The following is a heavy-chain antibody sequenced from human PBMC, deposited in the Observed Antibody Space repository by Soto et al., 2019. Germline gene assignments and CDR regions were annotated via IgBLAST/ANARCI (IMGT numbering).Heavy chain of an antibody. D-gene: IGHD1-1*01. CDR2: LYDVDGS. CDR3: ATWHEREHAFDV. J-gene: IGHJ3*01. V-gene: IGHV3-53*01. CDR1: GLTISGTKY. Sequence: DVQLVESGGGLIQPGESLRLYCAAFGLTISGTKYVAWVRQAPGKGLEWVSALYDVDGSFYADSVTGRFTTSSDSSKTTVYLQMNDLRPDDTAVYYCATWHEREHAFDVWGQGTTVTISS.